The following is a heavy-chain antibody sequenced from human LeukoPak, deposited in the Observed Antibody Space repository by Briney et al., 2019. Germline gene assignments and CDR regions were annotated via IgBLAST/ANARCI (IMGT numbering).Heavy chain of an antibody. Sequence: SETLSLTCAVYGGSFSGYYWSWIGKPPGKGLRGIGEINHSGSTNYNPSLKSRVTISVDTSKNQFSLKLSSVTAADTAVYYCARGNYGGNSSREQSWGQGTLVTVSS. CDR2: INHSGST. V-gene: IGHV4-34*01. CDR1: GGSFSGYY. CDR3: ARGNYGGNSSREQS. D-gene: IGHD4-17*01. J-gene: IGHJ4*02.